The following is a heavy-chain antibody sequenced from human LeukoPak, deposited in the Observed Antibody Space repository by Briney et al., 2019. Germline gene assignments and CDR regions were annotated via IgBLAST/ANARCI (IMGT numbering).Heavy chain of an antibody. Sequence: KPGGSPRLSCVGSGFNFQYAWMTWVRQAPGKGLEWVGRIKSKRDGETTDYAALVKSRFSISRDDSKNKVYLRMNSLRTEDTAVYYCTSLVGSPTYWGQGTLVTVSS. V-gene: IGHV3-15*01. J-gene: IGHJ4*02. CDR3: TSLVGSPTY. CDR1: GFNFQYAW. D-gene: IGHD2-8*02. CDR2: IKSKRDGETT.